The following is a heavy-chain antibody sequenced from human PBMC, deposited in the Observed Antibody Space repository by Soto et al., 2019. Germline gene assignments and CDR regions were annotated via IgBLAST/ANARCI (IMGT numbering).Heavy chain of an antibody. J-gene: IGHJ4*02. CDR1: GLTISSASYY. CDR2: IYYNGST. CDR3: ARYRISGSWSKFDY. V-gene: IGHV4-31*03. D-gene: IGHD6-13*01. Sequence: PSETLSLTCTVSGLTISSASYYWSWIRQHPGKGLEWVGNIYYNGSTYYSPSLKSRVTLWVDTSKNQFSLRLASVTAADTAVYYCARYRISGSWSKFDYWGQGTLVTV.